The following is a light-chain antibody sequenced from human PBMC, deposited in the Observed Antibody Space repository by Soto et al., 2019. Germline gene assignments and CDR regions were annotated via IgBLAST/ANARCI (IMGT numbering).Light chain of an antibody. CDR1: QSISSW. J-gene: IGKJ1*01. CDR3: QQYNSYSST. V-gene: IGKV1-5*01. Sequence: DIQMTQSPSTLSASVGDRVTITCRASQSISSWLAWYQQKAGKAPKLLIYDASSLESGVPSRFSGSGSGTEFTLTISSLQPYDFATYYCQQYNSYSSTFGQGTEVDIK. CDR2: DAS.